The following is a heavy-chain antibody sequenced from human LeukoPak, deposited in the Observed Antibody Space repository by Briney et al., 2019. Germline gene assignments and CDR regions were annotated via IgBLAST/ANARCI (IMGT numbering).Heavy chain of an antibody. V-gene: IGHV1-69*04. CDR2: IIPILGIA. D-gene: IGHD3-3*01. CDR1: GGTFSSYA. Sequence: ASVKVSCKASGGTFSSYAISWVRQAPGQGLEWMGRIIPILGIANYAQKFQGRVTITADNSTSTAYMELSSLRSEDTAVYYCAREMGTLDYDFWSGTNPGWFDPWGQGTLVTVSS. J-gene: IGHJ5*02. CDR3: AREMGTLDYDFWSGTNPGWFDP.